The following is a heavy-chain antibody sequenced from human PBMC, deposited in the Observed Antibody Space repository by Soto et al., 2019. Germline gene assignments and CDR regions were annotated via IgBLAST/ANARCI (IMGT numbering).Heavy chain of an antibody. CDR2: GYYSGAX. CDR1: AGTTSGRSYY. CDR3: TDMLGQGLQRD. D-gene: IGHD6-19*01. J-gene: IGHJ4*02. Sequence: PETLSRTRTVSAGTTSGRSYYWCWIRQPPGKGLEGIGTGYYSGAXXYXPSXKSRXXXXXXXXXNHXSRKGHSVTXTDXAVYYCTDMLGQGLQRDRGQGTVVTVSS. V-gene: IGHV4-39*01.